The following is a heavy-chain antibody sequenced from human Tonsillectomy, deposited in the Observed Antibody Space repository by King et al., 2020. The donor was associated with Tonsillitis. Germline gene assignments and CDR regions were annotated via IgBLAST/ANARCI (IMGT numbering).Heavy chain of an antibody. CDR3: ARDGGYCGGDCYSGFDL. CDR1: GGPVSSYY. V-gene: IGHV4-59*02. Sequence: VPLQESGPGLVKPSETLSLTCTVSGGPVSSYYWSWIRQPPGKELEWIGYFYYSGSTNYSPSLKSRVTISADMSKNQLSLRLSSVTAEDTAVYYCARDGGYCGGDCYSGFDLWGQGSLVIVSS. J-gene: IGHJ5*02. CDR2: FYYSGST. D-gene: IGHD2-21*02.